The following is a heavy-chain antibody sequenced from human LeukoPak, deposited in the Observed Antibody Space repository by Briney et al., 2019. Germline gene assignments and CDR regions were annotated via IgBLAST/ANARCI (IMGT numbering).Heavy chain of an antibody. V-gene: IGHV1-46*01. Sequence: ASGKVSCKASGYTFTSYYMHWVRQAPGQGLEWMGIIDPSGGSTSYAQKFQGRVTMTRDTSTRTVYMELSSLRSEDTAVYYCARDLRYCSGGSCSYYFDYWGQGTLVTVSS. D-gene: IGHD2-15*01. CDR3: ARDLRYCSGGSCSYYFDY. CDR2: IDPSGGST. CDR1: GYTFTSYY. J-gene: IGHJ4*02.